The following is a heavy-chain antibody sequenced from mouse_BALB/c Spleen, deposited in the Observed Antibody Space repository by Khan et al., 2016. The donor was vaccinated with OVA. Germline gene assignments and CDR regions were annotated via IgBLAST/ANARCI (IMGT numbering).Heavy chain of an antibody. CDR3: AGSITPVVAFYY. CDR2: ISTGGRKI. V-gene: IGHV5-9-1*01. CDR1: GLTFSSSA. J-gene: IGHJ2*01. Sequence: EVELVESGGGLVKPGGSLKLSCAASGLTFSSSAMSWVRQTPEKRLEWVATISTGGRKIYYADSVQGRFTISRENAKNTLSLQMSSLRSEDTAMYYCAGSITPVVAFYYWGQGTTLTVSS. D-gene: IGHD1-1*01.